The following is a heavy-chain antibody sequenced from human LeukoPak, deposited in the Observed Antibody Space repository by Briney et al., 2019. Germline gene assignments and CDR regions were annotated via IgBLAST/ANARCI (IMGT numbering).Heavy chain of an antibody. V-gene: IGHV3-48*01. J-gene: IGHJ6*03. CDR1: GFTFSSYS. CDR2: ISSSSSTI. CDR3: ARDPHYDFWSGYYGPMDV. D-gene: IGHD3-3*01. Sequence: GGSLRLSCAASGFTFSSYSMNWVRQAPGKGLEWVSYISSSSSTIYYADSVKGRFTISRDNAKNSLYLQMNSLRAEDTAVYYCARDPHYDFWSGYYGPMDVWGKGTTVTVSS.